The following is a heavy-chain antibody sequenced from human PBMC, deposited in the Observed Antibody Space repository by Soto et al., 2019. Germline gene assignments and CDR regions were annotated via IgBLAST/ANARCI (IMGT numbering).Heavy chain of an antibody. CDR3: VRGRKGDV. CDR1: GFIFSDHV. CDR2: ISTASSTT. J-gene: IGHJ6*02. Sequence: EVQLVESGGGLVQPGGSLRLACAGSGFIFSDHVMNWVRQTPGKGLEHISYISTASSTTYYADSVKGRFTISRDNAKRSLYLQMKSLRADDTAVYYCVRGRKGDVWGQGTAVTVSS. V-gene: IGHV3-48*01.